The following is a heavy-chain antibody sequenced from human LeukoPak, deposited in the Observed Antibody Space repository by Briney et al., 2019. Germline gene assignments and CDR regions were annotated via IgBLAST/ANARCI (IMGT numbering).Heavy chain of an antibody. CDR3: ARETYDSSGYWIPHGLGAYFDY. CDR2: ISAYNGNT. Sequence: ASVKVSCKASGYTFTSYGISWVRQAPGQGLEWMGWISAYNGNTNYAQKFQGRVTITADKSTSTAYMELSSLRSDDTAVYYCARETYDSSGYWIPHGLGAYFDYWGQGTLVTVSS. D-gene: IGHD3-22*01. V-gene: IGHV1-18*01. CDR1: GYTFTSYG. J-gene: IGHJ4*02.